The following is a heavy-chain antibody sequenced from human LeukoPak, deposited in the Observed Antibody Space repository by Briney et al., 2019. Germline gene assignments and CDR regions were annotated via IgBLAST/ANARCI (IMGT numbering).Heavy chain of an antibody. D-gene: IGHD3-10*01. V-gene: IGHV1-69*04. CDR1: GGTFSSYA. CDR2: IIPILGIA. CDR3: ARANMVRGANPSAFDI. J-gene: IGHJ3*02. Sequence: SVKVSCKASGGTFSSYAISWVRQAPGQGLEWMGRIIPILGIANYAQKFQGRVTITADKSTSTAYMELSSLRSEDTAVYCCARANMVRGANPSAFDIWGQGTMVTVSS.